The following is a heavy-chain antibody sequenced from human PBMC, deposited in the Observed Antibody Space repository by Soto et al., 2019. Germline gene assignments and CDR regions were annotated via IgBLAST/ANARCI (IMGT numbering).Heavy chain of an antibody. V-gene: IGHV1-8*01. Sequence: ASLKVSCKASGYTFTSYDINWVRQATGQGLEWMGWMNPNSGNTGYAQKFQGRVTMTRNTSISTAYMELSSLRSEDTAVYYCAGGGIAAAVNLYGMDVWGQGTTVTVSS. D-gene: IGHD6-13*01. CDR3: AGGGIAAAVNLYGMDV. J-gene: IGHJ6*02. CDR2: MNPNSGNT. CDR1: GYTFTSYD.